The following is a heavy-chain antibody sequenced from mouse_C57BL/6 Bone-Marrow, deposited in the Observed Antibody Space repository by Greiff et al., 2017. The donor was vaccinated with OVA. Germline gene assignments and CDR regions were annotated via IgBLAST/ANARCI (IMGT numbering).Heavy chain of an antibody. CDR2: IYPGSGNT. CDR1: GYTFTDYY. J-gene: IGHJ4*01. CDR3: ASHYYGSSYYAMDY. V-gene: IGHV1-76*01. Sequence: QVQLKESGAELVRPGASVKLSCKASGYTFTDYYINWVKQRPGQGLEWIARIYPGSGNTYYNEKFKGKATLTAEKSSSTAYMQLSSLTSEDSAVYFCASHYYGSSYYAMDYWGQGTSVTVSS. D-gene: IGHD1-1*01.